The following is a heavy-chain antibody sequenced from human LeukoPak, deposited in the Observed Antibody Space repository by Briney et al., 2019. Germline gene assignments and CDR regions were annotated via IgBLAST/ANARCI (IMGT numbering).Heavy chain of an antibody. J-gene: IGHJ4*02. CDR2: IYSGGDT. Sequence: GGSLRLSCAVSGFTVTDNYMSWVRQAPGKGLEWVSVIYSGGDTYYADSVKGRFTISRDNSKNTLYLQMNSLRVEDTAVYYCARDVVPAAIHPYYFDYWGQGTLVTVSS. V-gene: IGHV3-53*01. CDR3: ARDVVPAAIHPYYFDY. D-gene: IGHD2-2*02. CDR1: GFTVTDNY.